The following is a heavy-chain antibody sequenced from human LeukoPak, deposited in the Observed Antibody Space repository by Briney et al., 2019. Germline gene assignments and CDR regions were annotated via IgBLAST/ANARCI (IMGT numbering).Heavy chain of an antibody. CDR3: ARGRVVGALDAFDI. CDR1: GGSISSCSYY. Sequence: PSETLSLTCTVSGGSISSCSYYWSWIRQPPGRGLEWIGYIYYSGSTNYNPSLKSRVTISVDTSKNQFSLKLSSVTAADTAVYYCARGRVVGALDAFDIWGQGTMVTVSS. CDR2: IYYSGST. V-gene: IGHV4-61*01. J-gene: IGHJ3*02. D-gene: IGHD1-26*01.